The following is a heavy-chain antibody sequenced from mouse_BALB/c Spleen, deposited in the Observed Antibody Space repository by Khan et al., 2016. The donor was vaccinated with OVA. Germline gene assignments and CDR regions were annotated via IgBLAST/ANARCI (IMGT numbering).Heavy chain of an antibody. CDR1: GYTFTGYW. D-gene: IGHD1-1*01. CDR3: ARGGITTGYFDD. CDR2: IYPGDGNT. V-gene: IGHV1-87*01. J-gene: IGHJ2*01. Sequence: VQLQQSGTELARPGASVNLSCKASGYTFTGYWMQWVKQRPGTGLEWIGAIYPGDGNTRYTQKFKGKATLTAANSSRTAYMQLSSLASEDSAVYYGARGGITTGYFDDWGQGTTLTVSS.